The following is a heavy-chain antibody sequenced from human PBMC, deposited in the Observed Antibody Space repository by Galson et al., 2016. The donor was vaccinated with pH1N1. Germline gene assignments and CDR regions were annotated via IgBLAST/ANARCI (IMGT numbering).Heavy chain of an antibody. V-gene: IGHV3-73*01. CDR2: IRSKADSYAT. Sequence: SLRLSCAASGFTFSGSDMHWVRQASGKGLEWVGRIRSKADSYATAYAASMKGRFTISRDDSKNTTFLQMNSLNTEDTAVYYCTRSRGYGFDYWGQGTLVTVSS. CDR1: GFTFSGSD. CDR3: TRSRGYGFDY. J-gene: IGHJ4*02. D-gene: IGHD5-12*01.